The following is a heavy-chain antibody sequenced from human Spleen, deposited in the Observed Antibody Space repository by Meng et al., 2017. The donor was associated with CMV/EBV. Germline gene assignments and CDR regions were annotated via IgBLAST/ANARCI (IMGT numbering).Heavy chain of an antibody. J-gene: IGHJ4*02. CDR2: INHSGST. CDR3: ARCNNDEAAGTRRFDY. D-gene: IGHD6-13*01. Sequence: SGGSFSGYYWSGIRQPPGKGLEWIGEINHSGSTNYRPSLTSRDTISVDTSKNQFSLKLSSVTAADTAVYYCARCNNDEAAGTRRFDYWGQGTLVTVSS. CDR1: GGSFSGYY. V-gene: IGHV4-34*01.